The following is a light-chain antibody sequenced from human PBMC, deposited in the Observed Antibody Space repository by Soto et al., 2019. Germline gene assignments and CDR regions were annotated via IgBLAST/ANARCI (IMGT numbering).Light chain of an antibody. CDR2: WAS. Sequence: DIVMTQSPDSLAVSLGERATINCKSSQSVLYSPNNKNYLTWYQQKPGQPPKLLIHWASARESGVPDRFSGSGSGTDFTLTISSLQAEDVALYYCQQYYSIPRTFGQGTKVEIK. J-gene: IGKJ1*01. V-gene: IGKV4-1*01. CDR1: QSVLYSPNNKNY. CDR3: QQYYSIPRT.